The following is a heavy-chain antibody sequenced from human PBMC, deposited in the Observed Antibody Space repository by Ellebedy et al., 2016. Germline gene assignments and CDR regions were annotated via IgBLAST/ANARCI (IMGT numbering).Heavy chain of an antibody. Sequence: SETLSLTXTVSGGSISSYYWSWIRQPAGKGLEWIGRIYTSGSTNYNPSLKSRVTMSVDTSKNQFSLKLSSVTAADTAVYYCARDWVGRDGYNLGLDYWGQGTLVTVSS. V-gene: IGHV4-4*07. CDR1: GGSISSYY. D-gene: IGHD5-24*01. CDR3: ARDWVGRDGYNLGLDY. J-gene: IGHJ4*02. CDR2: IYTSGST.